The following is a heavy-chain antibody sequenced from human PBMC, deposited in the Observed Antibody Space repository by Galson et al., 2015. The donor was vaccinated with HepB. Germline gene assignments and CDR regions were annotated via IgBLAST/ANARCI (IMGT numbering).Heavy chain of an antibody. V-gene: IGHV4-31*03. Sequence: QVQLQESGPGLVKPSETLSLTCTVSGGPIGSGDYYWSWIRQHPGKDLEWIGYIYYTGITHYNPSLQSRVTISIDTSKNQFSLMLSSVTAADTALYYCAKNHHPGRFQAGFDPWGQGTLVTVSS. CDR3: AKNHHPGRFQAGFDP. CDR1: GGPIGSGDYY. CDR2: IYYTGIT. J-gene: IGHJ5*02. D-gene: IGHD4-17*01.